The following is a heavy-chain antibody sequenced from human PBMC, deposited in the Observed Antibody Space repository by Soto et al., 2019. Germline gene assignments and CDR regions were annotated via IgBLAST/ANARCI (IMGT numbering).Heavy chain of an antibody. V-gene: IGHV5-51*01. J-gene: IGHJ3*02. Sequence: PGESLKISCMTSRYSFISYWVAWVRQRPVVGLEWMGTFYPGESTCTYSPSFQGQVTISVDNSISTAYLHLSSLKASDTAMYYCARIIGYCRNNDCSWTFDIWGQGPMVTVS. CDR1: RYSFISYW. CDR3: ARIIGYCRNNDCSWTFDI. CDR2: FYPGESTC. D-gene: IGHD2-2*03.